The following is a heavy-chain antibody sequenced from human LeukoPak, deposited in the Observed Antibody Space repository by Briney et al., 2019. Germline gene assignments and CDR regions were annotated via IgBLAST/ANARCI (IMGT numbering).Heavy chain of an antibody. CDR3: ARGQWFRAF. D-gene: IGHD3-10*01. J-gene: IGHJ4*02. CDR1: GGSISGANW. Sequence: SETLSLTCTVSGGSISGANWWSWVRQTPGKGLEWIGEIHYSGSATYNPSLKSRVTISVDTSKNQFSLKMNSVTAADTAVYYCARGQWFRAFWSRGTPVTVSS. CDR2: IHYSGSA. V-gene: IGHV4-4*02.